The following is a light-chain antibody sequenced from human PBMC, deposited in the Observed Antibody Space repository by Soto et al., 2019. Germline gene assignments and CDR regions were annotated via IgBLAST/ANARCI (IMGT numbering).Light chain of an antibody. CDR3: AAWDDSLTDYV. J-gene: IGLJ1*01. Sequence: QSVLTQAPSASETPGQRVTISCSGGSSNIGRNTVNWYQQLPGTAPKLFIYRNNRRPSGVPDRFSGSKSGTSASLAISGLQSEDEADYYCAAWDDSLTDYVFGTGTKLTVL. CDR1: SSNIGRNT. CDR2: RNN. V-gene: IGLV1-44*01.